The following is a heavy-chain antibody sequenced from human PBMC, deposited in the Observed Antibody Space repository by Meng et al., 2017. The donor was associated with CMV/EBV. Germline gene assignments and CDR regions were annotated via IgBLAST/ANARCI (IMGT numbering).Heavy chain of an antibody. CDR1: GGTFSSYA. J-gene: IGHJ4*02. CDR2: IIPIFGTA. D-gene: IGHD1-26*01. V-gene: IGHV1-69*05. CDR3: ARNEYSGSYLKADY. Sequence: SVKVSCKASGGTFSSYAISWVRQAPGQGLEWMGGIIPIFGTANYAQKFQGRVTITTDESTSTAYMELSSLRSEDTAVYYCARNEYSGSYLKADYWGQGTLVTVSS.